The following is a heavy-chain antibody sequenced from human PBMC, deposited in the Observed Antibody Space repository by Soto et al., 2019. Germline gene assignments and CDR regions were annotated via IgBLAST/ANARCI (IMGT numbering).Heavy chain of an antibody. D-gene: IGHD6-13*01. CDR1: GFTFSSYA. Sequence: QVQLVESGGGVVQPGRSLRLSCAASGFTFSSYAMHWVRQAPGKGLEWVAVISYDGSNKYYADSEKGRFTISRDNSKNTLYLQMNSLRAEDTAVYYCARDDTAAAVDYYYYGMDVWGQGTTVTVSS. J-gene: IGHJ6*02. CDR3: ARDDTAAAVDYYYYGMDV. V-gene: IGHV3-30-3*01. CDR2: ISYDGSNK.